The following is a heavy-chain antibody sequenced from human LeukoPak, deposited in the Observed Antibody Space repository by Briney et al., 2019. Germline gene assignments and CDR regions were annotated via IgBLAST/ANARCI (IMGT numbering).Heavy chain of an antibody. CDR3: ARDLRGLGDYFDF. J-gene: IGHJ4*02. Sequence: ASVKVSCEASGYSFTGYYIHWVRLAPGQGLEWLGWINPDNGGANYAEKFQGRVTITRDTSISTAYMEVTGLTSDDTAVFYCARDLRGLGDYFDFWGQGTLVTVSS. D-gene: IGHD1-26*01. V-gene: IGHV1-2*02. CDR2: INPDNGGA. CDR1: GYSFTGYY.